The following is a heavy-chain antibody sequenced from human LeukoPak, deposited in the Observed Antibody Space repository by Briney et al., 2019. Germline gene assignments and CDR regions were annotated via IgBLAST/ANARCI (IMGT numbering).Heavy chain of an antibody. V-gene: IGHV3-30*01. J-gene: IGHJ6*03. CDR3: ARGAGPGYYYYMDV. Sequence: GGSLRLSCAASGFTFSSYAMHWVRQAPGKGLEWVAVISYDGSNKYNADSVKGRFTISRDNSKNTLYLQMNSLRAEDTAVYYCARGAGPGYYYYMDVWGKGTTVTVSS. D-gene: IGHD1-26*01. CDR2: ISYDGSNK. CDR1: GFTFSSYA.